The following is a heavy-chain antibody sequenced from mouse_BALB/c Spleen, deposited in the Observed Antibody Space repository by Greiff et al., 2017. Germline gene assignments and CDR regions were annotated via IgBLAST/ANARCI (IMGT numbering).Heavy chain of an antibody. J-gene: IGHJ2*01. Sequence: QVQLQQSGPGLVQPSQSLSITCTVSGFSLTSYGVHWVRQSPGKGLEWLGVIWSGGSTDYNAAFISRLSISKDNSKSQVFFKMNSLQADDTAIYYCARNGHYYGSSYNYCDDWGQGTTRTVSA. CDR3: ARNGHYYGSSYNYCDD. CDR2: IWSGGST. D-gene: IGHD1-1*01. V-gene: IGHV2-4-1*01. CDR1: GFSLTSYG.